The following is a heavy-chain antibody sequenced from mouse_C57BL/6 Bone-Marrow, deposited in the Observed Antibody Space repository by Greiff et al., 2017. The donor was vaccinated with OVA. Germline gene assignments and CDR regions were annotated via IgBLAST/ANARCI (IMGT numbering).Heavy chain of an antibody. CDR2: IWSGGST. J-gene: IGHJ2*01. V-gene: IGHV2-2*01. Sequence: QVQLKESGPGLVQPSQSLSIPCTVSGFSLTSYGVHWVRQSPGKGLEWLGVIWSGGSTDYNAAFISRLSISKDNSKSQVFFKMNSLQADDTAIYYCARSGYYGYDGYYFDYWGQGTTLTVSS. D-gene: IGHD2-2*01. CDR1: GFSLTSYG. CDR3: ARSGYYGYDGYYFDY.